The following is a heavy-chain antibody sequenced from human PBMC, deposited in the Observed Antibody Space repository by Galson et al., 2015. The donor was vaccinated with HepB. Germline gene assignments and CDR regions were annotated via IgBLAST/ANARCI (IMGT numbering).Heavy chain of an antibody. V-gene: IGHV1-24*01. D-gene: IGHD3-10*01. Sequence: SVKVSCKVSGYSLTELSMHWVRQAPGKGLEWMGGFDPEDGEKVYVPKFQGRVTMTEDMATDTVYLEMSRLAFEDTAGYYCATGGSGLGSYQSPPKHWGQGFLVTVSS. J-gene: IGHJ4*02. CDR2: FDPEDGEK. CDR1: GYSLTELS. CDR3: ATGGSGLGSYQSPPKH.